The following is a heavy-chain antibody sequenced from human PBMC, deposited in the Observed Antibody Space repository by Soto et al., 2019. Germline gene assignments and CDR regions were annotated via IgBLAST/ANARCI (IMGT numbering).Heavy chain of an antibody. V-gene: IGHV1-69*13. CDR3: AREGPDYYGMDV. CDR1: GGTFSSYA. J-gene: IGHJ6*02. Sequence: SVKVSCKASGGTFSSYAISWVRQAPGQGLEWMGGIIPIFGTANYAQKFQGRVTITADESTSTAYMEPSSLRSEDTAVYYCAREGPDYYGMDVWGQGPTVTVPS. CDR2: IIPIFGTA.